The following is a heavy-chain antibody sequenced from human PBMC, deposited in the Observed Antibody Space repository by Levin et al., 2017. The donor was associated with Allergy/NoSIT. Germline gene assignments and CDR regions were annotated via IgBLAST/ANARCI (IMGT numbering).Heavy chain of an antibody. CDR1: GGSISSYY. V-gene: IGHV4-59*01. CDR2: IYNSGST. Sequence: PGGSLRLSCTVSGGSISSYYWSWIRQPPGKGLEWIGYIYNSGSTNYNPSLKSRVTISVDTSKNQFSLKLSSVTAADTAVYYCARVNRRDYYDSSGWFDPWGQGTLVTVSS. D-gene: IGHD3-22*01. J-gene: IGHJ5*02. CDR3: ARVNRRDYYDSSGWFDP.